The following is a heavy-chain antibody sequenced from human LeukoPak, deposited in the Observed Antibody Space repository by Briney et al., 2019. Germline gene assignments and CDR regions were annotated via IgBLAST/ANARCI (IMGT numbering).Heavy chain of an antibody. J-gene: IGHJ6*03. D-gene: IGHD6-13*01. Sequence: QPGGSLRLSCAASGFTFSSYSMNWVRQAPGKGLEWVSYISSDSTTIYYADSVKGRFTISRDNAKNSVYLQMSSLRVEDTAVYYCASTTAAGTYYYYYMDVWGKGTTVTISS. CDR3: ASTTAAGTYYYYYMDV. V-gene: IGHV3-48*01. CDR1: GFTFSSYS. CDR2: ISSDSTTI.